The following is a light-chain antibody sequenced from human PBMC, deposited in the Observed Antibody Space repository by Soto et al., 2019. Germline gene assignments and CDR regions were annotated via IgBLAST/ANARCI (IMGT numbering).Light chain of an antibody. V-gene: IGKV3-11*01. J-gene: IGKJ4*01. CDR2: DAS. CDR3: QHRSDRALT. CDR1: QRLGSS. Sequence: EVVLTQSPATLSLSPGERATLSCRASQRLGSSLAWYHQKPGQAPRLLIYDASKRATGVPARFSGSGSGTDFSLTISSLEPEDFAFYYCQHRSDRALTFGGGTKVEI.